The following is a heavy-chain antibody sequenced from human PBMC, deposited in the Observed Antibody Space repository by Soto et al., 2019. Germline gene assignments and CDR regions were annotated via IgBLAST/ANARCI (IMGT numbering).Heavy chain of an antibody. Sequence: GGSLRLSCAASGFTFSSYAMHWVRQAPGKGLEWVAVISYDGSNKYYADSVKGRFTISRDNSKNTLYLQMNSLRAEDTAVYYCARDSSSWYYFDYWGQGTLVTVSS. CDR2: ISYDGSNK. J-gene: IGHJ4*02. CDR3: ARDSSSWYYFDY. CDR1: GFTFSSYA. D-gene: IGHD6-13*01. V-gene: IGHV3-30*04.